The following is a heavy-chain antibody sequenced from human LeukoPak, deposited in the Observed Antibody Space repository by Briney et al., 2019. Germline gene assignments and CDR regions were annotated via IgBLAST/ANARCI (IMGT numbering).Heavy chain of an antibody. J-gene: IGHJ6*02. V-gene: IGHV1-69*04. CDR2: IIPILGIA. CDR3: ARIPYLDYYYGMDV. CDR1: GGTFSNYA. D-gene: IGHD2-2*02. Sequence: SVKVSCKASGGTFSNYAISWVRHAPGQGLEWMGRIIPILGIANYAQKFQGRVTITADKSTSTAYMELSSLRSEDTAVYYCARIPYLDYYYGMDVWGQGTTVTVSS.